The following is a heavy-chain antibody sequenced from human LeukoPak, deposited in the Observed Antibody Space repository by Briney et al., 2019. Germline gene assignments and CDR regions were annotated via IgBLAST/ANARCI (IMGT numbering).Heavy chain of an antibody. D-gene: IGHD6-13*01. Sequence: GGSLRLSCAASGFTFSNAWMSWVRQAPGKGLEWVALISYDGNNNYCADSVKGRFTISRDNSKNTLYLQMNSLRAEDTAVYYCAKDRFGAAGTAKVLDYWGQGTLVTVSS. J-gene: IGHJ4*02. CDR1: GFTFSNAW. CDR2: ISYDGNNN. CDR3: AKDRFGAAGTAKVLDY. V-gene: IGHV3-30*18.